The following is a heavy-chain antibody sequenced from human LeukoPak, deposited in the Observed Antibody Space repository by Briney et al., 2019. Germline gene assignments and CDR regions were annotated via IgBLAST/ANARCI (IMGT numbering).Heavy chain of an antibody. CDR3: ARGLGYYGSGSYVADY. Sequence: SETLSLTCTVSGDSVRSSGYYWIWIRHHPGKGLEWIGYIYYSGNTDYNPSLKSRDTMSVDPSKNQFSLKLSSATAADRAVYYCARGLGYYGSGSYVADYWGQGTLVTVSS. D-gene: IGHD3-10*01. CDR1: GDSVRSSGYY. CDR2: IYYSGNT. J-gene: IGHJ4*02. V-gene: IGHV4-31*03.